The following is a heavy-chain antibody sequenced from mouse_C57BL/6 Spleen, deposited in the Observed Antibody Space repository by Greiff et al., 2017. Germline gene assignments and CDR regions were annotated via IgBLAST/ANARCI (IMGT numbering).Heavy chain of an antibody. CDR1: GYTFTSYW. D-gene: IGHD2-14*01. Sequence: VQLQQPGAELVRPGSSVKLSCKASGYTFTSYWMDWVKQRPGQGLEWIGNIYPSDSETHYNQKFKDKATLTVDKSSSTAYIQLSRLTSEDSAVYYCARQGNCFDKWGEGTTHTVAS. V-gene: IGHV1-61*01. CDR2: IYPSDSET. CDR3: ARQGNCFDK. J-gene: IGHJ2*01.